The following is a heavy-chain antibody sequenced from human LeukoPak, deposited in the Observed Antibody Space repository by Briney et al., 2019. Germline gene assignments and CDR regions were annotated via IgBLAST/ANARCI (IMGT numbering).Heavy chain of an antibody. CDR2: INPNSGGT. Sequence: ASVRVFCKASGYTLTDYFVHWVRQAPGQGLEWMGWINPNSGGTNYAQKFQGRVTMTRDTSISTAYMELNRLRSDDTAVYYCARGGHSSWYGPDSVDDWGLATLVTVSS. D-gene: IGHD6-13*01. CDR3: ARGGHSSWYGPDSVDD. V-gene: IGHV1-2*02. CDR1: GYTLTDYF. J-gene: IGHJ4*02.